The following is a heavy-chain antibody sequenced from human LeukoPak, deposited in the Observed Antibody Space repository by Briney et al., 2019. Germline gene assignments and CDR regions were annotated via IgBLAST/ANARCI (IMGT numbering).Heavy chain of an antibody. Sequence: GGSLRLSCAASGFTFSSHGMHWVRQAPGKGLEWVAVIWDDGSDQYYADSVKGRFTISRDNSKDTVSLQMNGLRDEDTAVYYCARDLDDEYRGSYSRLSVAFDYWGQGTLVTVS. CDR1: GFTFSSHG. CDR2: IWDDGSDQ. J-gene: IGHJ4*02. V-gene: IGHV3-33*01. D-gene: IGHD1-26*01. CDR3: ARDLDDEYRGSYSRLSVAFDY.